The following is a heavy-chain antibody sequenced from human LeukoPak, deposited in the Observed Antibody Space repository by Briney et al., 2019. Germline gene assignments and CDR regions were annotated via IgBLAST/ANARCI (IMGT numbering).Heavy chain of an antibody. D-gene: IGHD3-10*01. Sequence: SETLSLTCTVSGGSISSYYWSWIRQPAGKGLEWIGRIYTSGSTNYNPSLKGRVTISVDTSKNQFSLKLSSVTAADTAVYYCAREDLNMVSFDPWGQGTLVTVSS. CDR2: IYTSGST. V-gene: IGHV4-4*07. CDR3: AREDLNMVSFDP. CDR1: GGSISSYY. J-gene: IGHJ5*02.